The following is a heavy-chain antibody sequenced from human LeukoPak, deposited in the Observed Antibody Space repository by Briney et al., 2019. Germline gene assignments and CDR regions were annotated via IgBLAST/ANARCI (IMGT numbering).Heavy chain of an antibody. CDR2: INHSGST. CDR3: ARGTNSLVVVPAASCWFDP. J-gene: IGHJ5*02. CDR1: GGSFSGYY. Sequence: PSETLSLTCAVYGGSFSGYYWSWIRQPPGKGLEWIGEINHSGSTNCNPSLKSRVTISVDTSKNQFSLKLSSVTAADTAVYYCARGTNSLVVVPAASCWFDPWGQGTLVTVSS. V-gene: IGHV4-34*01. D-gene: IGHD2-2*01.